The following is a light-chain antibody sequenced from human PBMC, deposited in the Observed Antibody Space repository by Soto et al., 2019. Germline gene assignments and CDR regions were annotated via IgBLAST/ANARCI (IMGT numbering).Light chain of an antibody. CDR3: QQYYSYPLT. CDR1: QSISSY. V-gene: IGKV1-39*01. CDR2: AAS. J-gene: IGKJ4*01. Sequence: DIQMTQSPSSLSASVGDRVNITFRASQSISSYLNWYQQKPGKAPKLLIYAASSLQSGVPSRFSGSGSGTDFTLTISCLQSEDFATYYCQQYYSYPLTFGGGTKVDIK.